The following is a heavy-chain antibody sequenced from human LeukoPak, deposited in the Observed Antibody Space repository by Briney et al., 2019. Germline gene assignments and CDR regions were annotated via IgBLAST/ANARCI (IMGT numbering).Heavy chain of an antibody. J-gene: IGHJ4*02. V-gene: IGHV3-30-3*01. CDR3: ARGLEVSSSWYGFDY. Sequence: GGSLRLSCAASGFTFSSYAMHWVRQAPGKGLEWVAVISYDGSNKYYADSVKGRFTISRDNSKNTLYLQMNSLRAEDTAVYYCARGLEVSSSWYGFDYWGQGTLVTVSS. D-gene: IGHD6-13*01. CDR1: GFTFSSYA. CDR2: ISYDGSNK.